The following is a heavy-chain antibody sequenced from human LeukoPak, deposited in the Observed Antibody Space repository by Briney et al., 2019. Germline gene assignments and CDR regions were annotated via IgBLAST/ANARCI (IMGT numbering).Heavy chain of an antibody. D-gene: IGHD6-19*01. J-gene: IGHJ4*02. CDR2: IRNKANGGTA. Sequence: GGSLRLSCTASGFTFSDSMTWVRQAPGKGLEWVGFIRNKANGGTADYAASVRGRFTISRDDSKTIAYLQMNSLRTDDTAVYYCSRAYSTGWLGINDYWGQGALVTVSS. CDR3: SRAYSTGWLGINDY. V-gene: IGHV3-49*04. CDR1: GFTFSDS.